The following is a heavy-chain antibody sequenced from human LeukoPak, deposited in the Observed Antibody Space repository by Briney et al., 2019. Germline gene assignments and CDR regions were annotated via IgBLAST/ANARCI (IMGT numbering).Heavy chain of an antibody. CDR3: ARHPVGYCSGGSCYRFDY. CDR1: GGSFSGYY. D-gene: IGHD2-15*01. V-gene: IGHV4-34*01. J-gene: IGHJ4*02. CDR2: INHSGST. Sequence: PSETLSPTCAVYGGSFSGYYWSWIRQPPGKGLEWIGEINHSGSTNYNPSLKSRVIISVDTSKNQFSLKLSSVTAADTAVYYCARHPVGYCSGGSCYRFDYWGQGTLVTVSS.